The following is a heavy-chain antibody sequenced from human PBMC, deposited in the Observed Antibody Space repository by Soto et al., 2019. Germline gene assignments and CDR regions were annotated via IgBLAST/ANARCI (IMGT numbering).Heavy chain of an antibody. Sequence: SVKVSCKASGGTFSSYAISWVRQAPGQGLDWMGGIIPIFGTANYAQKFQGRVTITADESTSTAYMELSSLRSEDTAVYYCASRIYCSGGSCYDYYGMDVWGQGTTVTVSS. CDR1: GGTFSSYA. CDR2: IIPIFGTA. J-gene: IGHJ6*02. CDR3: ASRIYCSGGSCYDYYGMDV. D-gene: IGHD2-15*01. V-gene: IGHV1-69*13.